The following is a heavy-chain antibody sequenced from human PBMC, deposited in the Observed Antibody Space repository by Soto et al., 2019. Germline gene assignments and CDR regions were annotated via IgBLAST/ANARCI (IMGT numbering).Heavy chain of an antibody. J-gene: IGHJ3*02. CDR2: IYHSGST. D-gene: IGHD2-21*01. CDR3: VRVFGNGAGAFDI. V-gene: IGHV4-30-2*01. Sequence: QLQLQESGSGLVKPSQTLSLTCAVSGGSISSSGYSWSWIRQPPGKGLEWIGYIYHSGSTYYNPSLKSRVTISVDRSKNQFSLKLSSVTAADTAVYYCVRVFGNGAGAFDIWGQGTMVTVSS. CDR1: GGSISSSGYS.